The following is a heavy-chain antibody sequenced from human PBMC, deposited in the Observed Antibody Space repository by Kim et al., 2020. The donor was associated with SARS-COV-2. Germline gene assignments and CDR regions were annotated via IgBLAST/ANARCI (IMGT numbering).Heavy chain of an antibody. D-gene: IGHD4-17*01. V-gene: IGHV3-30*18. CDR3: AKDGTNDYGDWGAFDY. Sequence: GGSLRLSCAASGFTFSSYGMHWVRQAPGKGLEWVAVISYDGSNKYYADSVKGRFTISRDNSKNTLYLQMNSLRAEDTAVYYCAKDGTNDYGDWGAFDYWGQGTLVTVSS. J-gene: IGHJ4*02. CDR2: ISYDGSNK. CDR1: GFTFSSYG.